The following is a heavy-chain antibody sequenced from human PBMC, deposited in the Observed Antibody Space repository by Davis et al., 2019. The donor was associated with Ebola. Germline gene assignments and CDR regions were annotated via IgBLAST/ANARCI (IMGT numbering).Heavy chain of an antibody. V-gene: IGHV1-46*01. D-gene: IGHD3-16*01. Sequence: ASVKVSCKASGYTFTNYYMHWVRQAPGQGLEWMGIINPSGGSTSCAQKFQGRVTMTRDTSTSTVYMEVSSLRSEDTAVYYCATWGAAFDPWGQGTLVTVSS. CDR1: GYTFTNYY. CDR2: INPSGGST. J-gene: IGHJ5*02. CDR3: ATWGAAFDP.